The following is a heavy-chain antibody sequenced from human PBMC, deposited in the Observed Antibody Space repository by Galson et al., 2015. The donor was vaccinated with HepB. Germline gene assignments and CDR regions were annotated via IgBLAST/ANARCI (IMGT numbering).Heavy chain of an antibody. CDR2: IIPIFGTA. CDR1: GGTFSSYA. J-gene: IGHJ6*02. CDR3: ARDLGYCSSTSCYETPDYYYGMDV. V-gene: IGHV1-69*13. Sequence: SVKVSCKASGGTFSSYAISWVRQAPGQGLEWMGGIIPIFGTANYAQKFQGRVTITADESTSTAYMELSSLRSEDTAVYYCARDLGYCSSTSCYETPDYYYGMDVWGQGTTVTVSS. D-gene: IGHD2-2*01.